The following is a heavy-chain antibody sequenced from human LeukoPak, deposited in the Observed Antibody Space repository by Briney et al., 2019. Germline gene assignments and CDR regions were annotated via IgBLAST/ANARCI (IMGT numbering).Heavy chain of an antibody. V-gene: IGHV4-39*01. D-gene: IGHD2-8*01. CDR3: ARRLTEYCTKGVCYWFDY. CDR2: IYYSGST. CDR1: GGSISSSSYY. J-gene: IGHJ4*02. Sequence: SETLSLTCTVSGGSISSSSYYWGWIRQPPGKGLEWIGSIYYSGSTYYNPSLKSRVTISVDTSKNQFSLKLRSVTAAVTAVYYCARRLTEYCTKGVCYWFDYWGRGTLVTVS.